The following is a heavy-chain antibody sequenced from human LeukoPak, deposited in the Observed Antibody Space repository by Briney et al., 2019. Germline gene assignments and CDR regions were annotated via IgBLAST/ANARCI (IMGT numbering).Heavy chain of an antibody. Sequence: GGSLRLSCAASGFTFSSYAMSWARQAPGKGLEWVSAISGSGGSTYYADSVKGRFTISRDNSKNTLYLQMNSLRAEDTAVYYCAKSTSSGWEKYYFDYWGQGTLVTVSS. J-gene: IGHJ4*02. V-gene: IGHV3-23*01. CDR3: AKSTSSGWEKYYFDY. D-gene: IGHD6-19*01. CDR1: GFTFSSYA. CDR2: ISGSGGST.